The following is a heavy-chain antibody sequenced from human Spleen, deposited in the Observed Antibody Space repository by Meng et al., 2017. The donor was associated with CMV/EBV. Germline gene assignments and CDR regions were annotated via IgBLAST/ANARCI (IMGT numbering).Heavy chain of an antibody. Sequence: ETLSLTCAASGFTFSSYWMSWVRQAPGKGLEWVANIKQDGSEKYYVDSVKGRFTISRDNAKNSLSLQMNSLRAEDTAVYYCAGIWRYQLPDDAFDIWGQGTMVTVSS. CDR1: GFTFSSYW. D-gene: IGHD2-2*01. CDR2: IKQDGSEK. CDR3: AGIWRYQLPDDAFDI. V-gene: IGHV3-7*01. J-gene: IGHJ3*02.